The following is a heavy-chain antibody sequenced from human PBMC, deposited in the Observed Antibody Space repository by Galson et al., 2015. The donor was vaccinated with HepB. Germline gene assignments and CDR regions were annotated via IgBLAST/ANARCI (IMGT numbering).Heavy chain of an antibody. Sequence: SVKVSCKASGYTFTSYAMHWVRQAPGQRLEWMGWINAGNGNTKYSQKFQGRVTITRDTSASTAYMELSSLRSEDTAVYYCATPSTVNQAYDYWGQGTLVTVSS. CDR2: INAGNGNT. CDR3: ATPSTVNQAYDY. D-gene: IGHD4-17*01. V-gene: IGHV1-3*01. CDR1: GYTFTSYA. J-gene: IGHJ4*02.